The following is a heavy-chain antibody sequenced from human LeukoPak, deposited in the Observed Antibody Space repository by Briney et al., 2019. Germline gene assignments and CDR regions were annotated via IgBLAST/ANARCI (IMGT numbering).Heavy chain of an antibody. CDR2: INPNSGGT. CDR1: GYTFTGHY. D-gene: IGHD2-8*01. Sequence: GASVKVSCKASGYTFTGHYMHWVRQAPGQGLEWMRWINPNSGGTNYAQKFQGRVTMTRDTSISTAYMELSRLRSDDTAVYYCARAYCTNGVCYTVGFDYWGQGTLVTVSS. V-gene: IGHV1-2*02. J-gene: IGHJ4*02. CDR3: ARAYCTNGVCYTVGFDY.